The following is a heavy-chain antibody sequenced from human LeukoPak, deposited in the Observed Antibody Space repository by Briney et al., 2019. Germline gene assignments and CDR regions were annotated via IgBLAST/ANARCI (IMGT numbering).Heavy chain of an antibody. CDR1: GFTFDDYA. D-gene: IGHD3-22*01. V-gene: IGHV3-9*01. CDR3: AKDAVYDSSGYYSRYYYYMDV. CDR2: ISWNSGSI. Sequence: GRPLRLSCAASGFTFDDYAMHWVRQAPGKGLEWVSGISWNSGSIGYADSVKGRFTISRDNAKNSLYLQMNSLRAEDTALYYCAKDAVYDSSGYYSRYYYYMDVWGKGTTVTVSS. J-gene: IGHJ6*03.